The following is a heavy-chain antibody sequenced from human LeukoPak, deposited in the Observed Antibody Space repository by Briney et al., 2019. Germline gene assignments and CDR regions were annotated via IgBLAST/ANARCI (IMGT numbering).Heavy chain of an antibody. CDR1: GDSVSSNTAS. CDR3: ARGTLYATSWNFDY. CDR2: TYYRSKWYN. Sequence: SQTLSLTCAISGDSVSSNTASWNWIRQSPSGGLEWLGRTYYRSKWYNDYALSVKSRITLNPDTSKNQFSLQLNSVTPEDTAVYYCARGTLYATSWNFDYWGQGTLVTVSS. V-gene: IGHV6-1*01. D-gene: IGHD2-2*01. J-gene: IGHJ4*02.